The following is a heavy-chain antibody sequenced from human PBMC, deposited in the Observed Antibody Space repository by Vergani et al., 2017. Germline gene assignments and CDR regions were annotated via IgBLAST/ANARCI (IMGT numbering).Heavy chain of an antibody. CDR3: VRDQVTMLRGSDALDI. J-gene: IGHJ3*02. Sequence: EVQLVESGGDLVQPGRSLRLSCTASGFTFGYYAMDWFRQAPGQGLEWVGGIRSKAYGQATIYAASVKGRFTSSRDDSKSIAYLQMNNLQTEETAMYYCVRDQVTMLRGSDALDIWGQGTMVTVSS. CDR1: GFTFGYYA. D-gene: IGHD3-10*01. CDR2: IRSKAYGQAT. V-gene: IGHV3-49*03.